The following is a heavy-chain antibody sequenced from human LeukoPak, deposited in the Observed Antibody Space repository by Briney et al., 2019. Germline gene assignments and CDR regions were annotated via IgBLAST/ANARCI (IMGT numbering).Heavy chain of an antibody. V-gene: IGHV3-48*02. D-gene: IGHD5-18*01. CDR3: ARDMEIGEYSYGPDY. J-gene: IGHJ4*02. CDR2: ISSSSSTI. Sequence: PGGSLRLSCAASGFTFSSYSMNWVRQAPGKGLEWVSYISSSSSTIYYADSVKGRFTISRDNAKNSLYLQMNSLRDEDTAVYYWARDMEIGEYSYGPDYWGQGTLVTVSS. CDR1: GFTFSSYS.